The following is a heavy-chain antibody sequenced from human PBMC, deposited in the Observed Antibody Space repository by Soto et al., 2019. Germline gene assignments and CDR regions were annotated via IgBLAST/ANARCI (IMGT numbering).Heavy chain of an antibody. V-gene: IGHV3-33*01. CDR3: ARDGGTTGIFDY. CDR2: IWYDGSNK. J-gene: IGHJ4*02. Sequence: QVQLVESGGGVVQPGRSLRLSCAASGFTFSSYGMHWVRQAPGKGLEWVAVIWYDGSNKYYADSVKGRFPISRDNSKNTLYLQMDSLRSEDRAVYYCARDGGTTGIFDYWGQGTLVTVSS. CDR1: GFTFSSYG. D-gene: IGHD3-16*01.